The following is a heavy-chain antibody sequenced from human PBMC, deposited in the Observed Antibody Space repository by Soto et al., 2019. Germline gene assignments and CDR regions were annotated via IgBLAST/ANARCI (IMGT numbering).Heavy chain of an antibody. Sequence: QVQLRQWGAGLLKPSETLSLTCGVYGASLSGYYFSWIRQSPGKGLEWIGEINHGTTTNYNPSLKSRVAISVDTSKNQLSLKVNSVTAADTALYYCARVPDYYETTGYFYFDTWGQGILVTVSS. V-gene: IGHV4-34*01. CDR2: INHGTTT. CDR1: GASLSGYY. CDR3: ARVPDYYETTGYFYFDT. J-gene: IGHJ4*02. D-gene: IGHD3-22*01.